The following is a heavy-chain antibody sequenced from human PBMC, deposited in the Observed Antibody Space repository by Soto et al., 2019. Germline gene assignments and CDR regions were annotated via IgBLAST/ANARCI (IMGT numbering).Heavy chain of an antibody. V-gene: IGHV3-23*01. J-gene: IGHJ4*02. CDR1: GFTFSSYA. CDR2: ISGSGGST. Sequence: GGSLRLSCAASGFTFSSYAMSWVRQAPGKGLEWVSAISGSGGSTYYADSVKGRFTISRDNSKNTLYLQMNSLRAEDTAVYYCAKVDPIFPYSSSTHFDYWGQGTLVTVSS. D-gene: IGHD6-13*01. CDR3: AKVDPIFPYSSSTHFDY.